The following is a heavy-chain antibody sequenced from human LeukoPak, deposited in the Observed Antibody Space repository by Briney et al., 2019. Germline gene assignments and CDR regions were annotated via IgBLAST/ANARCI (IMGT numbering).Heavy chain of an antibody. CDR2: IYPEDSNT. J-gene: IGHJ4*01. D-gene: IGHD3-22*01. Sequence: GESLIFSCKGSGYSCTNYRIAWVRQMPGKGLEWMGIIYPEDSNTRYSPSFQGQVTISVDKSVNAAYLQWSSLKTSDTAMYYCARLIPKYYYDTSARGVYFEPWGQGTMVTVSS. CDR3: ARLIPKYYYDTSARGVYFEP. CDR1: GYSCTNYR. V-gene: IGHV5-51*01.